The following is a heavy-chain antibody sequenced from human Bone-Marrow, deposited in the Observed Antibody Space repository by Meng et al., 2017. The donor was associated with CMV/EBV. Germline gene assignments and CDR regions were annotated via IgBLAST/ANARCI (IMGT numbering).Heavy chain of an antibody. V-gene: IGHV3-49*04. CDR2: IRSKAYGGTT. J-gene: IGHJ4*02. Sequence: GGSLRLSCTASGFTFGDYAMSWVRQAPGKGLEWVGFIRSKAYGGTTEYAASVKGRFTISRDDSKSIAYLQMNSLKTEDTAVYYCTRDRLWYYYDSSGYYYFDYWGQGTRVTGSS. CDR3: TRDRLWYYYDSSGYYYFDY. CDR1: GFTFGDYA. D-gene: IGHD3-22*01.